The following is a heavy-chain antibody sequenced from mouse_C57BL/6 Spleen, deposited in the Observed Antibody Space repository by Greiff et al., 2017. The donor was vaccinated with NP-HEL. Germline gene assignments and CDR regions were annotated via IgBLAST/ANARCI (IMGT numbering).Heavy chain of an antibody. V-gene: IGHV1-19*01. CDR3: ARRGYDYGYFGY. Sequence: VQLQQSGPVLVKPGASVKMSCKASGYTFTDYYMNWVKQSHGKSLEWIGVINPYNGGTSYNQKFKGKATLTVDKSSSTAYMELNSLTSEDSAVYYCARRGYDYGYFGYWGQGATLTVSS. CDR1: GYTFTDYY. CDR2: INPYNGGT. D-gene: IGHD2-4*01. J-gene: IGHJ2*01.